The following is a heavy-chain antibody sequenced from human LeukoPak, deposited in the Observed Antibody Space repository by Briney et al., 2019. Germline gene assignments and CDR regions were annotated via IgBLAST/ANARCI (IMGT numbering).Heavy chain of an antibody. Sequence: GGSLRLSCAASGFTFSSYSMNWVRQAPGKGLEWVSYISSSGSTIYYADSVKGRFTISRDNAKNSLYLQMNSLRAEDTAVYYCARGRHCGGDCYIYYYYYMDVWGKGTTVTISS. CDR3: ARGRHCGGDCYIYYYYYMDV. CDR1: GFTFSSYS. V-gene: IGHV3-48*04. D-gene: IGHD2-21*02. J-gene: IGHJ6*03. CDR2: ISSSGSTI.